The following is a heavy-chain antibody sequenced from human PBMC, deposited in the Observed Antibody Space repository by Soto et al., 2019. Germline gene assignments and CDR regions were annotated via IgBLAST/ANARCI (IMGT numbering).Heavy chain of an antibody. CDR2: IYYSGST. V-gene: IGHV4-59*08. J-gene: IGHJ3*02. CDR1: GGSISSYY. Sequence: SETLSLTCTVSGGSISSYYWSWIRQPPGKGLEWIGYIYYSGSTNYNPSLKSRVTISVDTSKNQFSLKLSSVTATDTAVYYCARRPPRMDGYAFDIWGQGTMVTVSS. CDR3: ARRPPRMDGYAFDI. D-gene: IGHD2-8*01.